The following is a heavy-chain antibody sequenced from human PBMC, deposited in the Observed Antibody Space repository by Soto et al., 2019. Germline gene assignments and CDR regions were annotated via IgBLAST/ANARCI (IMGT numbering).Heavy chain of an antibody. J-gene: IGHJ6*02. CDR2: IIGSDNST. CDR1: GXTVSSYA. V-gene: IGHV3-23*01. CDR3: APMGV. Sequence: GSLRLACAASGXTVSSYAMSWVRQAPGKGLEWVSAIIGSDNSTYYADSVKGRFTISRDNSKNTLYLKMSSLRADDTAVYYFAPMGVWGQGTTVTVSS.